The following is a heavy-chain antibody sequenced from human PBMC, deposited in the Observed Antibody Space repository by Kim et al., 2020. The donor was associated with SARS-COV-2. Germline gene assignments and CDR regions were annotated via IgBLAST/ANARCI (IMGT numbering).Heavy chain of an antibody. CDR2: INPSGGST. Sequence: ASVKVSCKASGYTFTSYYMHWVRQAPGQGLEWMGIINPSGGSTSYAQKFQGRVTMTRDTSTSTVYMELSSLRSEDTAVYYCASPVWFGEFAHVYGVDVWGQWPTGTVSS. CDR3: ASPVWFGEFAHVYGVDV. CDR1: GYTFTSYY. J-gene: IGHJ6*02. V-gene: IGHV1-46*01. D-gene: IGHD3-10*01.